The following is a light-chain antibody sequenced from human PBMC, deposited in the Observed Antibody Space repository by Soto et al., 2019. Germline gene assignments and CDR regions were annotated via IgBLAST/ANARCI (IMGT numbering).Light chain of an antibody. Sequence: QSVLTQPPSVSGAPGQRVTISCTGGSSNIGTGYDVHWYQQLPGTAPKLLIYSNANRPSGVPDRFSDSKSGTSASLALTGLQAEDEADYYCQSYDSRLSSYVFGTGTKVTVL. CDR2: SNA. V-gene: IGLV1-40*01. J-gene: IGLJ1*01. CDR3: QSYDSRLSSYV. CDR1: SSNIGTGYD.